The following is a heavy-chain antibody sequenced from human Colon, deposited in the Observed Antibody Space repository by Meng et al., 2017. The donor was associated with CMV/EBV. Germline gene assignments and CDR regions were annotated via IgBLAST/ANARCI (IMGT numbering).Heavy chain of an antibody. CDR2: INPNTGHP. CDR1: RYPFTSYS. CDR3: AREGEDAYYNFDY. D-gene: IGHD3-10*01. V-gene: IGHV7-4-1*02. Sequence: SRYPFTSYSINWVRQAPVQGLEWIGWINPNTGHPTYAQGFTGRFVFSLDTSVSTAYLQINSLKAEDTAVYYCAREGEDAYYNFDYWGQGTLVTVSS. J-gene: IGHJ4*02.